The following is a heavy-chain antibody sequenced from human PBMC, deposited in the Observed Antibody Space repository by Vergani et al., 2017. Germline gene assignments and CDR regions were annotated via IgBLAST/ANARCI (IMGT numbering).Heavy chain of an antibody. D-gene: IGHD2-21*01. Sequence: QVQLVESGGGVVQPGRSLRLSCAASGFTFSSYAMHWVRQAPGKGLEWVAVIYSGGSTYYADSVKGRFTISRDNSKNTLYLQMNSLRAEDTAVYYCAIIPPPDAFDIWGQGTMVTVSS. CDR1: GFTFSSYA. V-gene: IGHV3-NL1*01. CDR2: IYSGGST. J-gene: IGHJ3*02. CDR3: AIIPPPDAFDI.